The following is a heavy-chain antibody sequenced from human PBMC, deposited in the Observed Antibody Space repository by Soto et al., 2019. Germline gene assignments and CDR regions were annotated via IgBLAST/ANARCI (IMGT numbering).Heavy chain of an antibody. D-gene: IGHD5-18*01. J-gene: IGHJ6*02. V-gene: IGHV5-51*01. CDR2: IYPGDSDT. CDR1: GYSFTTYW. CDR3: ARRGYTYGEGGNYYYGMDV. Sequence: GEALKISCKGSGYSFTTYWIAPVRQMPGKGLEWMGIIYPGDSDTRYRPSFQGQVTISADKSISTAYLQWSSLKASDAAMYYCARRGYTYGEGGNYYYGMDVWGQGTTVTVSS.